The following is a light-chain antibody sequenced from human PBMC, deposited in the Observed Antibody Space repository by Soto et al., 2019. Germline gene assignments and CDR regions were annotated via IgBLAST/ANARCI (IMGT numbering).Light chain of an antibody. CDR3: AAWDDSLSGRV. CDR1: SSNIGSNY. CDR2: RTN. V-gene: IGLV1-47*01. Sequence: QAVVTQPPSASGTPGQRVTISCSGSSSNIGSNYVYWYQQLPGTAPKLLMYRTNQRPSGVPDRFSGSKSGTSASLAISGLRSEDEADYYCAAWDDSLSGRVFGGGTKLTVL. J-gene: IGLJ3*02.